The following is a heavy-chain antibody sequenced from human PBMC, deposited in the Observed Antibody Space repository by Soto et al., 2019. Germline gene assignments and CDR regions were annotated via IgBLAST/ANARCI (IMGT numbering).Heavy chain of an antibody. CDR3: ARSRDSSGYYYYVDY. J-gene: IGHJ4*02. V-gene: IGHV1-69*13. CDR1: GGTFSSYA. CDR2: IIPIFGTA. Sequence: SVKVSCKASGGTFSSYAISWVRQAPGQGLEWMGGIIPIFGTANYAQKFQGRVTITADESTGTAYMELSSLRSEDTAVYYCARSRDSSGYYYYVDYWGQGTLVTVSS. D-gene: IGHD3-22*01.